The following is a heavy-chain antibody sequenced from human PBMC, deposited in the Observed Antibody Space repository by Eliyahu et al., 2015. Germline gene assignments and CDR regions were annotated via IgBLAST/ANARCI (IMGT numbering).Heavy chain of an antibody. CDR1: GGSISSTSNP. V-gene: IGHV4-39*07. CDR3: ARRTYHLPNHYFYYGLDV. CDR2: IYYSGST. Sequence: QLQLQESGPGLVKPSETLSLTCTVSGGSISSTSNPWGWIRQSPGKGLEWIGSIYYSGSTSYSPSLKSRVTISLDTSKNQFSLNLSSVTAADTALYYCARRTYHLPNHYFYYGLDVWGQGTTVTVSS. D-gene: IGHD2-2*01. J-gene: IGHJ6*02.